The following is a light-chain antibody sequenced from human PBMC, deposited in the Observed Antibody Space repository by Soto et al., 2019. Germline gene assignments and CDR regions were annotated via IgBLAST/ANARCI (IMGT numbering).Light chain of an antibody. Sequence: DIQLTQSPSFLSTSIGDRVTITCRASQGIGSYLAWYQQKPGKAPKLLIYAASSLQSGVPSRFSGSGSGTEFTLTINSLQPEDFATYYCQQLNSYPSTFGQGTRLEIK. V-gene: IGKV1-9*01. J-gene: IGKJ5*01. CDR2: AAS. CDR1: QGIGSY. CDR3: QQLNSYPST.